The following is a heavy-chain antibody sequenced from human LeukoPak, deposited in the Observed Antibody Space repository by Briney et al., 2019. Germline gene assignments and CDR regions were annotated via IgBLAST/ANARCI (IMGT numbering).Heavy chain of an antibody. Sequence: SETQSLTCTVSGGSISSSYWGWIRQPPGKGLEWIGYISYSGTTNYNPSLNSRVTISVDASKNHFSLKLTSVTAADTAVYYCARRSQENGMITANNWFDPWGQGTQVTVSS. CDR2: ISYSGTT. D-gene: IGHD3-16*01. J-gene: IGHJ5*02. V-gene: IGHV4-59*08. CDR3: ARRSQENGMITANNWFDP. CDR1: GGSISSSY.